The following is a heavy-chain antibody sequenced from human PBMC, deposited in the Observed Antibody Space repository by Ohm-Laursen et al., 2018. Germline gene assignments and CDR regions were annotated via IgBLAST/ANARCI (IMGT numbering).Heavy chain of an antibody. D-gene: IGHD3-9*01. Sequence: EASVKVSCKASGYTFTSYGISWVRQAPGQGLEWMGWISAYNGNTNYAQKLQGRVTMTTDTSTSTAYMELRSLRSDDTAVYYCARDRGYYDILTGYYKRYYYGMDVWGQGTTVTVSS. CDR1: GYTFTSYG. V-gene: IGHV1-18*01. J-gene: IGHJ6*02. CDR3: ARDRGYYDILTGYYKRYYYGMDV. CDR2: ISAYNGNT.